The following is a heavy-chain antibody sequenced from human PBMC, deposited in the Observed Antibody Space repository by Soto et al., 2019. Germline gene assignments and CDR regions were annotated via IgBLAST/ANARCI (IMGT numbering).Heavy chain of an antibody. CDR1: GGSVSSSSSY. V-gene: IGHV4-39*01. D-gene: IGHD2-2*01. CDR3: ARHDIVLVRAAYYY. Sequence: SETLSLTCTVSGGSVSSSSSYWGWIRQPPGKGLDWVGSIHYSGTTYYNPSLKSRVTISVDTSKNQFSLKLSSVTAADTAVYYCARHDIVLVRAAYYYWGQGTLVTVSS. CDR2: IHYSGTT. J-gene: IGHJ4*02.